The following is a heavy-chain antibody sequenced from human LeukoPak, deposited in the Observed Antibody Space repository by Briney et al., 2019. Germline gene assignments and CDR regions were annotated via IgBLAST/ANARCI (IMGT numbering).Heavy chain of an antibody. CDR2: INHSGST. V-gene: IGHV4-34*01. Sequence: SETLSLTCAVYGGSFSGYYWSWIRQPPGKGLEWIGEINHSGSTNYNPSLKSRVTISVDTSKNQFSLKLSSVTAADTAVYYCARGRQQLVPLYFDYWGQGTLVTVSS. D-gene: IGHD6-13*01. CDR3: ARGRQQLVPLYFDY. CDR1: GGSFSGYY. J-gene: IGHJ4*02.